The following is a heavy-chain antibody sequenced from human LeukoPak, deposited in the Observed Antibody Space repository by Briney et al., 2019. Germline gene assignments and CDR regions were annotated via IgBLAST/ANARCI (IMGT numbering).Heavy chain of an antibody. V-gene: IGHV4-39*07. D-gene: IGHD6-6*01. J-gene: IGHJ6*03. CDR2: IYYRGTT. CDR3: ARDFSSSSSVYYYYYMDV. Sequence: SETLSLTCTVSGGSISSAGYYWGWVRQPPGRGLEWIGTIYYRGTTYYNPSLKSRLTISVDSSKNHFSLKLSSVTAADTAVYYCARDFSSSSSVYYYYYMDVWGKGTTVTVSS. CDR1: GGSISSAGYY.